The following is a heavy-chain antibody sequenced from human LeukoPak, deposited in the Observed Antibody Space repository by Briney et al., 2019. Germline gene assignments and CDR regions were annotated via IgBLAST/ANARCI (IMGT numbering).Heavy chain of an antibody. Sequence: PSETLSLTCAVYGGSFSGYYWSWIRQPPGKGLEWIGEINHSGSTNYNPPLKSRVTISVDTSKNQFSLKLSSVTAADTAVYYCARGKGFRGYYFDYWGQGTLVTVSS. V-gene: IGHV4-34*01. J-gene: IGHJ4*02. D-gene: IGHD3-10*01. CDR2: INHSGST. CDR3: ARGKGFRGYYFDY. CDR1: GGSFSGYY.